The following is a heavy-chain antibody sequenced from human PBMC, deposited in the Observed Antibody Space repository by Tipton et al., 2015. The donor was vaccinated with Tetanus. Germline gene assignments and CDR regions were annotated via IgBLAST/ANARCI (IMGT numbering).Heavy chain of an antibody. V-gene: IGHV4-59*01. J-gene: IGHJ4*02. CDR1: SGSIDSYY. Sequence: TLSLTCTVSSGSIDSYYWSWIRQPPGKGLEWIGYISYSGSSEYNPSLKSRVTVSEDTSKSQFSLKLSSVTAADTAIYYCAREVPAAGHFDSWGQGTLVTVSS. D-gene: IGHD2-2*01. CDR2: ISYSGSS. CDR3: AREVPAAGHFDS.